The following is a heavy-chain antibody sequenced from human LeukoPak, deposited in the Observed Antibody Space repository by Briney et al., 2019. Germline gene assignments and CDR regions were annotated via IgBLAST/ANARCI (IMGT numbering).Heavy chain of an antibody. D-gene: IGHD3-10*01. CDR2: ISAYNGNT. J-gene: IGHJ6*03. Sequence: ASVKVSCKASGYTFTSYGISWVRQTPGQGLEWMGWISAYNGNTNYAQKLQGRVTMTTDTSTSTAYMELRSLRADDTAVYYCARVYGSGISLFMDVWGKGTTVTISS. CDR3: ARVYGSGISLFMDV. V-gene: IGHV1-18*01. CDR1: GYTFTSYG.